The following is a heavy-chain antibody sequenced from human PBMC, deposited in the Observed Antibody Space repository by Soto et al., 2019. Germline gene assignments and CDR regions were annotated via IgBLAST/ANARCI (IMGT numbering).Heavy chain of an antibody. V-gene: IGHV4-31*03. J-gene: IGHJ3*02. CDR1: GGSISSGGYY. D-gene: IGHD1-20*01. CDR2: IYYSGST. Sequence: QVQLQESGPGLVKPSQTLSLTCTVSGGSISSGGYYWSWIRQHPGKGLEWIGYIYYSGSTYYNPSLEWRDTISVDTSKNQFSLKLSSVTAADTAVYYCASQSITGTTSDAFDIWGQGTMVTVSS. CDR3: ASQSITGTTSDAFDI.